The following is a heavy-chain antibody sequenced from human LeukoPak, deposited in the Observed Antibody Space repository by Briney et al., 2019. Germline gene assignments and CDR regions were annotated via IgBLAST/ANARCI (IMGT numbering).Heavy chain of an antibody. V-gene: IGHV3-30*04. CDR3: ARVNGFWSGYSRY. CDR1: GFTFSSCA. Sequence: PGGSLRLSCAASGFTFSSCAMHWVRQAPGKGLEWVAVISYDGSNKYYADSVKGRFTISRDNSKNTLYLQMNSLRAEDSAVYYCARVNGFWSGYSRYWGQGTLVTVSS. D-gene: IGHD3-3*01. J-gene: IGHJ4*02. CDR2: ISYDGSNK.